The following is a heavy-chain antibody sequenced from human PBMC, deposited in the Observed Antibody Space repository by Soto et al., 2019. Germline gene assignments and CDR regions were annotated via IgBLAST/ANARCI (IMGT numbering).Heavy chain of an antibody. CDR2: IDTAGGT. D-gene: IGHD1-1*01. J-gene: IGHJ3*01. CDR1: GFTFSAYD. CDR3: AREFTSVYNTPSALDV. Sequence: EVQLVESGGGLVQPGGSLRLSCAASGFTFSAYDMHWVRQVTGKGLDWVSAIDTAGGTYYPGSVKGRFTISRDNAKNSLYLQMNNLRDGDTAVYYCAREFTSVYNTPSALDVWGQGTMVTVSS. V-gene: IGHV3-13*01.